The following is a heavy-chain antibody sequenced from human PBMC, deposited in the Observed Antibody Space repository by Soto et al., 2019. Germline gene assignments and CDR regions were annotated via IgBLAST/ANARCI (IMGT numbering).Heavy chain of an antibody. CDR3: ARALGLRYFDLYYFDY. CDR1: GGSVSSGSYY. D-gene: IGHD3-9*01. Sequence: SETLSLTCTVSGGSVSSGSYYWSWIRQPPGKGLEWIGYIYYSGSTNYNPSLKSRVTISVDTSKNQFSLKLSSVTAADTAVYYCARALGLRYFDLYYFDYWGQGTLVTVSS. J-gene: IGHJ4*02. V-gene: IGHV4-61*01. CDR2: IYYSGST.